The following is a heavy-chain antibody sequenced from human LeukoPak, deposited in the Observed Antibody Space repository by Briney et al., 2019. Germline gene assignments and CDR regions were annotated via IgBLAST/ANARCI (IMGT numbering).Heavy chain of an antibody. J-gene: IGHJ3*02. D-gene: IGHD3-3*01. Sequence: GGSLRLSCAASGFTFSSYGMHWVRQAPGKGLEWVAFIRYDGSNKYYADSVKGRFTISRDNSKNTLYLQMNSLRAEDTAVYYCAKGDFWSGYKGFDAFDIWGQGTMVTVSS. V-gene: IGHV3-30*02. CDR1: GFTFSSYG. CDR2: IRYDGSNK. CDR3: AKGDFWSGYKGFDAFDI.